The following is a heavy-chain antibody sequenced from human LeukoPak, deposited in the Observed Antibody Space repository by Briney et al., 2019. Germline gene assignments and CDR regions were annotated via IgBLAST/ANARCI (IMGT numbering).Heavy chain of an antibody. CDR1: GFTFSSYA. Sequence: GGSLRLSCAASGFTFSSYAMNWVRQAPGKGLEWLSYIGSSDSTTHYADSVKGRFTISRDNAKNTLYLQMNSLRAEDTAVYYCAKDESSGYSYGYAFDIWGQGTMVTVSS. CDR2: IGSSDSTT. J-gene: IGHJ3*02. D-gene: IGHD5-18*01. V-gene: IGHV3-23*01. CDR3: AKDESSGYSYGYAFDI.